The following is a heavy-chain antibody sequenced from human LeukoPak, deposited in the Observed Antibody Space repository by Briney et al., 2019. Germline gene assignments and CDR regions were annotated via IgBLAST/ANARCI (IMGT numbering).Heavy chain of an antibody. CDR3: ATWVATIGYYYYGMDV. D-gene: IGHD5-12*01. J-gene: IGHJ6*02. CDR2: FDPEDGET. CDR1: GYTLTELS. Sequence: ASVKVSCKVSGYTLTELSMHWVRQAPGKGLEWMGGFDPEDGETIYAQKFQGRVTMTEDTSTDTAYMELSSLRSEDTAVYYCATWVATIGYYYYGMDVWGQGTTVTVSS. V-gene: IGHV1-24*01.